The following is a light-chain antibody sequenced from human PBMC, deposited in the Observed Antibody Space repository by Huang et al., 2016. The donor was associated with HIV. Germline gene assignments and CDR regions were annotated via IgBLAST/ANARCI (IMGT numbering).Light chain of an antibody. V-gene: IGKV1-39*01. CDR3: QQSYSIPWT. Sequence: DIQMTQSPSSLSASVGDRVTITCRASQSITSYLNWYQQKPGKAPKLLIYAASSLQSGVTSRFSGNGSGTDFTLTISSLQPEDFATYYCQQSYSIPWTFGQGTKVEIK. CDR1: QSITSY. CDR2: AAS. J-gene: IGKJ1*01.